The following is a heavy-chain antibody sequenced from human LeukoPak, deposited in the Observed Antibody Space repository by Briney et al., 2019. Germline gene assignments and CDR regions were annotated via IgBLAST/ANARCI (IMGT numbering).Heavy chain of an antibody. CDR2: ISYDGSNK. CDR1: GFTFSSYG. Sequence: GGSLRLSCAASGFTFSSYGMHWVRQAPGKGLEWVAVISYDGSNKYYADSVKGRFTISRDNSKNTLYLQMNSLRAEDTAAYYCATYAFDIWGQGTMVTVSS. J-gene: IGHJ3*02. V-gene: IGHV3-30*03. CDR3: ATYAFDI.